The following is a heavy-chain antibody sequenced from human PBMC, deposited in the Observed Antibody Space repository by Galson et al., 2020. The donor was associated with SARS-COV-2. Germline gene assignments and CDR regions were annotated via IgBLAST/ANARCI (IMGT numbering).Heavy chain of an antibody. V-gene: IGHV4-39*07. CDR2: IFFTGET. CDR1: GGYISRSSYY. CDR3: ARLYGSAFDY. J-gene: IGHJ4*02. D-gene: IGHD4-17*01. Sequence: SETLSLTCTVSGGYISRSSYYWGWIRQPPGKGLEWIGNIFFTGETFYNPSLKSRVTLSVDTSRSQFSLRLNSMTAADTAVYFCARLYGSAFDYWGQGTLVTVSS.